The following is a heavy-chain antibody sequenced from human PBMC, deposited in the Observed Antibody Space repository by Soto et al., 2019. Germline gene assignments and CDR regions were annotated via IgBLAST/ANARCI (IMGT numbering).Heavy chain of an antibody. CDR3: ARLHCVRNIESRRPLWYFDL. Sequence: PPVTLSLTYTVSGPSLSIVHNYWSWIRQTPVKGLEWIGYIYYTASTNYNPSLRSRFSLSVATSKTQFSLELEYVTPANSTVFHRARLHCVRNIESRRPLWYFDLWGRGTLVTVSS. D-gene: IGHD5-12*01. CDR2: IYYTAST. CDR1: GPSLSIVHNY. J-gene: IGHJ2*01. V-gene: IGHV4-61*01.